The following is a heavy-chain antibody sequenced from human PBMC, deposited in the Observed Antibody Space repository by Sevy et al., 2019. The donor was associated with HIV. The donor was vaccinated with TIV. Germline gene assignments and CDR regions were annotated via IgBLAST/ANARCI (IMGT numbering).Heavy chain of an antibody. J-gene: IGHJ3*02. CDR2: IPSDGGNQ. D-gene: IGHD3-22*01. CDR1: GFPFSSYA. Sequence: GGSLRLSCTASGFPFSSYAIHWIRQAPGKGLEWVAYIPSDGGNQSYGDSVKGRFTISRDNSKNTVYLQMNSLRVEDMAVYYCAKNPYDNNAFDIWGQGTMVTVSS. CDR3: AKNPYDNNAFDI. V-gene: IGHV3-30*02.